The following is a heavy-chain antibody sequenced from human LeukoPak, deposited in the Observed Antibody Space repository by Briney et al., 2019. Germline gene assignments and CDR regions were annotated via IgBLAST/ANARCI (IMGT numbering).Heavy chain of an antibody. J-gene: IGHJ4*02. CDR2: IWYDGSNK. CDR3: ARESPVLGIDY. V-gene: IGHV3-33*01. Sequence: GRSLRLSCAASGFTFSSYGMHWVRQAPGKGLEWVAVIWYDGSNKYYADSVKGRFTISRDNAKNSLFLQMNSLRAEDTAVYYCARESPVLGIDYWGQGTLVTVSS. D-gene: IGHD4/OR15-4a*01. CDR1: GFTFSSYG.